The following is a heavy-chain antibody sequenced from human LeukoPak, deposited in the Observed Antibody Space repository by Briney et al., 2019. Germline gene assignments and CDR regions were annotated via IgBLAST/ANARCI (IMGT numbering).Heavy chain of an antibody. CDR1: GGSISSGDYY. CDR2: MYYSGST. D-gene: IGHD3-22*01. Sequence: SSETLSLTCTVPGGSISSGDYYWSWIRQPPGKGLEWIGYMYYSGSTYYNPSLKSRVVISVDTSKNQFSLKLSSVTAADTAVYYCARPYYYDSRIDRWGQGTLVTVSS. V-gene: IGHV4-30-4*01. J-gene: IGHJ5*02. CDR3: ARPYYYDSRIDR.